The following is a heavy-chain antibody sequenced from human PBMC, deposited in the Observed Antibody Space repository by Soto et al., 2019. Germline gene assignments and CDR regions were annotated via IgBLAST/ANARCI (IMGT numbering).Heavy chain of an antibody. J-gene: IGHJ4*02. CDR3: AKWDLGYCSGGSCPNSDY. CDR1: GFTFSSYA. CDR2: ISGSGGST. D-gene: IGHD2-15*01. V-gene: IGHV3-23*01. Sequence: PWGSLRLSCAASGFTFSSYAMSFFRHSPFKGLEWVSAISGSGGSTYYADSVKGRFTISRDNSKNTLYLQMNSLRAEDTAVYYCAKWDLGYCSGGSCPNSDYWGQGTLVTVSS.